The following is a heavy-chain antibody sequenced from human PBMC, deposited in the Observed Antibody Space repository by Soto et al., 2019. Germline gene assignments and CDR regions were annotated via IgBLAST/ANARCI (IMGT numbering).Heavy chain of an antibody. CDR3: ARAHCSSTRCYGGSWAY. Sequence: QVQLVQSGAEVKKPGASVKVSCRASGYTFTGYYMHWVRQAPGQGLEWMGWINPNSGGTNYAQNFQGSVTMTKDTFISTAYRELSRLRSDDTAVYYCARAHCSSTRCYGGSWAYWGQGTLVTVSS. D-gene: IGHD2-2*01. CDR2: INPNSGGT. V-gene: IGHV1-2*04. CDR1: GYTFTGYY. J-gene: IGHJ4*02.